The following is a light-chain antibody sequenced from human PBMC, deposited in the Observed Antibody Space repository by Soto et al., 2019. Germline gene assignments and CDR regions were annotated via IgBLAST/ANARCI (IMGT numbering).Light chain of an antibody. CDR1: AASVERNT. CDR2: NNN. CDR3: ATWDDSLNGWV. J-gene: IGLJ3*02. Sequence: QTVVTQPPSTSGAPGQRVTISCSGSAASVERNTVNWYQQLPNKAPKLLIYNNNQRPSGVPDRLSGSKSATSASLVISGLQSEDEADYYCATWDDSLNGWVFGGGTKVTVL. V-gene: IGLV1-44*01.